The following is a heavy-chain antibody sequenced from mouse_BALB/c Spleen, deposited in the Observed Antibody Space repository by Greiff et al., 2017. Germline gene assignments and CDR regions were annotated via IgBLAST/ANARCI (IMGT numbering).Heavy chain of an antibody. V-gene: IGHV1-69*01. CDR2: IDTSDSYT. CDR1: GYTFTDYW. CDR3: ARRGGPAMDY. Sequence: VQLQQSGAELVMPGASVKMSCKASGYTFTDYWMHWVKQRPGQGLEWIGAIDTSDSYTSYNQKFKGKATLTVDESSSTAYMQLSSLTSEDSAVYYCARRGGPAMDYWGQGTSVTVSS. J-gene: IGHJ4*01. D-gene: IGHD3-3*01.